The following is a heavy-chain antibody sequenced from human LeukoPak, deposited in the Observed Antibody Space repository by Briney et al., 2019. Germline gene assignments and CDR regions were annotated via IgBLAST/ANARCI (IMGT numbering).Heavy chain of an antibody. CDR2: INPSGGST. D-gene: IGHD2-8*01. J-gene: IGHJ4*02. CDR3: ARDRTPCTNGVCYIYDY. CDR1: GYTFTSYY. V-gene: IGHV1-46*03. Sequence: GASVKVSCKASGYTFTSYYMHWVRQAPGQGLEWMGIINPSGGSTSYAQKFQGGVTMTRDTSTSTVYMELSSLRSEDTAVYYCARDRTPCTNGVCYIYDYWGQGTLVTVSS.